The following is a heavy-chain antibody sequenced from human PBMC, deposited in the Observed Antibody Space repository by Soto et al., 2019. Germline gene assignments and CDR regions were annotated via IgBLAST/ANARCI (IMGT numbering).Heavy chain of an antibody. CDR1: GFTFNTHW. CDR2: IYFDGITT. V-gene: IGHV3-74*01. J-gene: IGHJ4*02. Sequence: GGSLRLSCTACGFTFNTHWMHWVRQAPGKGLVWVSRIYFDGITTNYADSVKGRLTVSRDNAKNTVYLHVSTLRDEDTAVYYCARGGAMGVDYWGQGTLVTVSS. CDR3: ARGGAMGVDY. D-gene: IGHD1-26*01.